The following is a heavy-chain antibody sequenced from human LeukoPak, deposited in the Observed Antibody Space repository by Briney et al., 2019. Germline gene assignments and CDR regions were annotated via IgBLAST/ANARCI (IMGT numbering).Heavy chain of an antibody. Sequence: GGSLRLPCAASGFTFSIFWMRWVRQAPGRGLEWVSHIKGDGSGTNYADSVKGRFTISRDNAKNTLYLQMNSLRAEDTAVYYCARDGFPAAADSWGQGTLVTVSP. CDR1: GFTFSIFW. CDR2: IKGDGSGT. D-gene: IGHD2-2*01. CDR3: ARDGFPAAADS. J-gene: IGHJ4*02. V-gene: IGHV3-74*01.